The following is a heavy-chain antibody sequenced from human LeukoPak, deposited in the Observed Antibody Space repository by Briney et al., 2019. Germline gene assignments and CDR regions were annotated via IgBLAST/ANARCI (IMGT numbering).Heavy chain of an antibody. J-gene: IGHJ4*02. V-gene: IGHV4-59*01. CDR3: ARGLAAAGTSYFDY. CDR1: GGSINSYY. CDR2: IYYSGST. Sequence: PSETLSLTCTVSGGSINSYYWSWIRQPPGKGLEWTGYIYYSGSTNYSPSLKGRVTISVDTSKNQFSLKLSSVTAADTAVYYCARGLAAAGTSYFDYWGQGTLVTVSS. D-gene: IGHD6-13*01.